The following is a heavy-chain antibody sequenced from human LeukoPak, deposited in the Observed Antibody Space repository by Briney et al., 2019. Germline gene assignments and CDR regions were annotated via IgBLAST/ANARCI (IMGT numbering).Heavy chain of an antibody. D-gene: IGHD1-1*01. Sequence: SETLSLTCTVSGGSISSSSYYWGWIRQPPGKGLEWIGSIYYSGSTYYNPSLKSRVTISVDTSKNQFSLKLSSVTAADTAVYYCATIRTGTNWFDPWGQGTLVTVSS. CDR2: IYYSGST. CDR1: GGSISSSSYY. J-gene: IGHJ5*02. V-gene: IGHV4-39*07. CDR3: ATIRTGTNWFDP.